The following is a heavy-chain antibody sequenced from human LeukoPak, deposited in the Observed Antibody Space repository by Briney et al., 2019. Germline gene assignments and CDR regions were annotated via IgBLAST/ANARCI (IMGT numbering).Heavy chain of an antibody. CDR3: ARGKQLWPQEFDY. Sequence: PGGSLDPSGEASEFTSISYSMTWVRQAPGKGLDWVSSISSSSSYIYYADSVKGRFTISRDNAKNSLYLQMNSLRAEDTAVYYCARGKQLWPQEFDYWGQGTLVTVSS. J-gene: IGHJ4*02. D-gene: IGHD5-18*01. CDR1: EFTSISYS. V-gene: IGHV3-21*01. CDR2: ISSSSSYI.